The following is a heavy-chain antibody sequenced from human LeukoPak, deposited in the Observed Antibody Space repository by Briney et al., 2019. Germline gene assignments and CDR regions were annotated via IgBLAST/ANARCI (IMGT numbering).Heavy chain of an antibody. CDR2: IYSGGST. V-gene: IGHV3-53*01. CDR1: GFTVSSNY. J-gene: IGHJ3*02. Sequence: PGGSLRLSCAASGFTVSSNYMSWVRQAPGKGLEWVSVIYSGGSTYYADSVKGRFTISRDNSKNTLYLQMNSLRAEDTAVYYCARAPDRSGSYYGGFDIWGQGTMVTVSS. CDR3: ARAPDRSGSYYGGFDI. D-gene: IGHD3-10*01.